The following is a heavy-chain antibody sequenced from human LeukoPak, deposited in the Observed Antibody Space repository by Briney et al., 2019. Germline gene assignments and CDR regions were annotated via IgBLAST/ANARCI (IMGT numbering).Heavy chain of an antibody. J-gene: IGHJ4*02. V-gene: IGHV3-48*02. Sequence: PGGSLRLSCAASGFTFSSYSMNWVRQAPGKGLERISYISSGSNAIYYADSVKGRFTISRDNAKNSLYLQMNSLRDEDTAVYYCARGYFFDYWGQGTLVTVSS. D-gene: IGHD1-14*01. CDR2: ISSGSNAI. CDR1: GFTFSSYS. CDR3: ARGYFFDY.